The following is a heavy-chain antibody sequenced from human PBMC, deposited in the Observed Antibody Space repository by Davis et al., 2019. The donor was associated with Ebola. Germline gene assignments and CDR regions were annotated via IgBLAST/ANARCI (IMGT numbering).Heavy chain of an antibody. CDR2: IYAGDSDT. D-gene: IGHD4-23*01. J-gene: IGHJ4*02. Sequence: GESLKISCKGSGYSFSNYWIAWVRQTPGKGLEWMGIIYAGDSDTRYSPSFQGQVTISADKSISTAYLQWSSLKASDTAMYYCASSSDLTVAGFDYWGQGTLVTVSS. CDR3: ASSSDLTVAGFDY. CDR1: GYSFSNYW. V-gene: IGHV5-51*01.